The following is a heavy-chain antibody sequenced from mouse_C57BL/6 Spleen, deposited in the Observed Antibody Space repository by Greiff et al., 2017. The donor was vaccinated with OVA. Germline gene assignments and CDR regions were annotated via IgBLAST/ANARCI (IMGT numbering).Heavy chain of an antibody. Sequence: EVKLVESGGGLVKPGGSLKLSCAASGFTFSSYAMSWVRQTPEKRLEWVATISDGGSYTYYPDNVKGRFTISRDNAKNNLYLQMSHLKSEDTAMYYCARDRGSLHHRDAMDYWGQGTSVTVSS. CDR2: ISDGGSYT. V-gene: IGHV5-4*01. D-gene: IGHD3-1*01. CDR3: ARDRGSLHHRDAMDY. J-gene: IGHJ4*01. CDR1: GFTFSSYA.